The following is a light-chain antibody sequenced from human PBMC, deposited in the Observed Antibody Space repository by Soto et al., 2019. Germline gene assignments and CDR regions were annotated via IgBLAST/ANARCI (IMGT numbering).Light chain of an antibody. CDR3: QRYGSSPPIT. Sequence: VLTQSPGTLSVSPGDRDTLSCRASQPISSGYLAWYQQKPGQAPRLLIYGAFIRATGVPDRFSGSGSETDFTLTINRLEPEDLAVYYCQRYGSSPPITFGQGTRLEIQ. CDR2: GAF. CDR1: QPISSGY. V-gene: IGKV3-20*01. J-gene: IGKJ5*01.